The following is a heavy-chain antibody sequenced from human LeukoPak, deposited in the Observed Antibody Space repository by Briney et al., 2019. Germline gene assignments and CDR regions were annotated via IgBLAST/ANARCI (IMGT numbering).Heavy chain of an antibody. CDR1: GYSFTSYW. CDR3: ARLPYDFWSGYYDRDFLDY. J-gene: IGHJ4*02. V-gene: IGHV5-51*01. Sequence: GESLKISCKGSGYSFTSYWIGWVRQMPGKGLEWMGIIYPGDSDTRYSPSFQGQVTISANKSISTAYLQWSSLKAPDTAMYYCARLPYDFWSGYYDRDFLDYWGQGTLVTVSS. CDR2: IYPGDSDT. D-gene: IGHD3-3*01.